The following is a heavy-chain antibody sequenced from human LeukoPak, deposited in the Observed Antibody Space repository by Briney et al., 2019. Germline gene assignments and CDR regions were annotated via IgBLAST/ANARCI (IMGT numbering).Heavy chain of an antibody. J-gene: IGHJ4*02. V-gene: IGHV3-30-3*01. CDR3: ARGAAAGDYFDY. CDR1: GFTFSTYA. Sequence: GGSLRLSCVASGFTFSTYAMHWVRQAPGKGLDWVAVISYDGSNKYYADSVKGRFTISRDNSKNTLYLQVNSLRAEDTAVYYCARGAAAGDYFDYWGQGTLVTVSS. CDR2: ISYDGSNK. D-gene: IGHD6-13*01.